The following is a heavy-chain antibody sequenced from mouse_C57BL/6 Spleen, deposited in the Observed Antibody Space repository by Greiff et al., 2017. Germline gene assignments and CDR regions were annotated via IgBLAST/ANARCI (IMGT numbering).Heavy chain of an antibody. J-gene: IGHJ3*01. Sequence: EVQVVESGGGLVKPGGSLKLSCAASGFTFSSYAMSWVRQTPEKRLEWVATISDGGSYTYYPDNVKGRFTISRDNAKNNLYLQMSHLKSEDTAMYYCADNRGFAYWGQGTLVTVSA. V-gene: IGHV5-4*01. CDR1: GFTFSSYA. CDR3: ADNRGFAY. D-gene: IGHD1-3*01. CDR2: ISDGGSYT.